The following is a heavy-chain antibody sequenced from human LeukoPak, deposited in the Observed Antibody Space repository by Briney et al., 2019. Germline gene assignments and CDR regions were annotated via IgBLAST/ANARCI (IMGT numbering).Heavy chain of an antibody. CDR3: ARDLPSYSSSDDAFDI. D-gene: IGHD6-13*01. J-gene: IGHJ3*02. V-gene: IGHV4-4*07. Sequence: SETLSLTCTVSGGSISSYYWSWIRQPAGKGLEWIGRIYTSGSTNYNPSLKSRVTMSVDTSKNQFSLKLSSVTAADTAVYYCARDLPSYSSSDDAFDIWGQGTVVTVSS. CDR2: IYTSGST. CDR1: GGSISSYY.